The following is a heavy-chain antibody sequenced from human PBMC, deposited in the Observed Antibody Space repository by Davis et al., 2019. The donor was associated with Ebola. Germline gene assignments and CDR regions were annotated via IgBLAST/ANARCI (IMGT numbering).Heavy chain of an antibody. D-gene: IGHD4-17*01. J-gene: IGHJ5*02. Sequence: PSETLSLTCTVSGGSISSYYWSWIRQPPGKGLEWIGYIYYSGSTNYNPSLKSRVTISVDTSKNQFSLKLSSVTAADTAVYYCAREGLNYGDYSNWFDPWGQGTLVTVSS. V-gene: IGHV4-59*01. CDR3: AREGLNYGDYSNWFDP. CDR2: IYYSGST. CDR1: GGSISSYY.